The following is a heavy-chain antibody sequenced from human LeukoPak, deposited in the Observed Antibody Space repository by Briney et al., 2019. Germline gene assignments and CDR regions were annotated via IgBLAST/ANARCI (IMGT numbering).Heavy chain of an antibody. Sequence: GESPKISCKGSGYSFTSYWIGWVRQAPGKGLEWVSYISSSSSTIYYADSVKGRFTISRDNAKNSLYLQMNSLRAEDTAVYYCARDAPYYYDSSGYLGDAFDIWGQGTMVTVSS. J-gene: IGHJ3*02. D-gene: IGHD3-22*01. CDR1: GYSFTSYW. V-gene: IGHV3-48*04. CDR2: ISSSSSTI. CDR3: ARDAPYYYDSSGYLGDAFDI.